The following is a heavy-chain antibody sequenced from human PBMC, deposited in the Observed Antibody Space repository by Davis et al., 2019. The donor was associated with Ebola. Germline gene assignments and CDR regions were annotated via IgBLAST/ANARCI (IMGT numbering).Heavy chain of an antibody. CDR1: GGTFSSYA. Sequence: AASVKVSCKASGGTFSSYAISWVRQAPGQGLEWMGGIIPIFGTANYAQKFQGRVTITADKSTSTAYMELSSLRSEDTAVYYCARAHGWLQPLYYFDYWGQGTLVTVSS. CDR2: IIPIFGTA. CDR3: ARAHGWLQPLYYFDY. V-gene: IGHV1-69*06. D-gene: IGHD5-24*01. J-gene: IGHJ4*02.